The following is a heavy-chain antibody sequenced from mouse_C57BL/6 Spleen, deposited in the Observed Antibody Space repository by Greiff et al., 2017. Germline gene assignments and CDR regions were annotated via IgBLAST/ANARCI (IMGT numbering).Heavy chain of an antibody. J-gene: IGHJ2*01. CDR1: GYAFSSSW. D-gene: IGHD4-1*01. V-gene: IGHV1-82*01. CDR2: IYPGDGDT. Sequence: QVQLQQSGPELVKPGASVKISCKASGYAFSSSWMNWVKQRPGTGLEWIGRIYPGDGDTNYNGKFKGKATLTADKSSSTAYMQLSSLTSEDSAVYFCASSNWDEGYYFDYWGQGTTLTVSS. CDR3: ASSNWDEGYYFDY.